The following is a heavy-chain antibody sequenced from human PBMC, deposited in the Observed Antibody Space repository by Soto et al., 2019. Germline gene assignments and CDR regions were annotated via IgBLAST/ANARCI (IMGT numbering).Heavy chain of an antibody. CDR2: ISFDGGDE. CDR3: VRGGWASTPSDY. D-gene: IGHD1-26*01. V-gene: IGHV3-33*01. J-gene: IGHJ4*02. Sequence: GGSLRLSCSASGLSFRTYGMHWVRQAPGKGLEWVAFISFDGGDESYADAVKGRFSISRDNSNDTLHLQMDSLRADDTAFYYCVRGGWASTPSDYWGQGALVTVSS. CDR1: GLSFRTYG.